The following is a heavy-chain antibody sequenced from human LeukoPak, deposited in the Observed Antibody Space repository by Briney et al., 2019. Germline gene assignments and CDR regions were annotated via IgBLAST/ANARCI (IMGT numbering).Heavy chain of an antibody. Sequence: SETLSLTCAVYGGSFSGCYWSWIRQPPGKGLEWIGEINHSGSTNYNPSLKSRVTISVDTSKNQFSLKLSSVTAADTAVYYCAAHIVGATRKFDYWGQGTLVTVSS. CDR2: INHSGST. V-gene: IGHV4-34*01. CDR1: GGSFSGCY. J-gene: IGHJ4*02. CDR3: AAHIVGATRKFDY. D-gene: IGHD1-26*01.